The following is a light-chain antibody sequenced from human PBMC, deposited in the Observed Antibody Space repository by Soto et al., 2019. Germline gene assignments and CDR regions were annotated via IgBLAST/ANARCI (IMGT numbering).Light chain of an antibody. Sequence: SVLTQPASVSGSPGQSITISCTGTSSDVGGYNYVSWYQHHPGKAPKLMIYEVTNRPSGVSNRFSGSKSGITASLTISGLQAEDEADYYCCSYTSSSTLVFGTGTKLTVL. CDR1: SSDVGGYNY. CDR2: EVT. J-gene: IGLJ1*01. V-gene: IGLV2-14*01. CDR3: CSYTSSSTLV.